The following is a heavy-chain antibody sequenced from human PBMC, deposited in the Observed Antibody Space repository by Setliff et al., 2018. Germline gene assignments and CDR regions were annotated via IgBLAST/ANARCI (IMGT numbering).Heavy chain of an antibody. Sequence: PGGSLRLSCVAASGLTLSEHGMYWVRQGPGKGPEWVARTNSDGSTASYADSVKGRFTISRDNARNTVYLQMNRLRGEDTAVYFCARDYDGRYFDPWGQGTLVTVSS. V-gene: IGHV3-74*01. CDR3: ARDYDGRYFDP. CDR2: TNSDGSTA. J-gene: IGHJ5*02. D-gene: IGHD6-19*01. CDR1: GLTLSEHG.